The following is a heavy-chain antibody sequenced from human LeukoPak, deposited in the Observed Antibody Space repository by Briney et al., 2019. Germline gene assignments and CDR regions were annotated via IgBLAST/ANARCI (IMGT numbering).Heavy chain of an antibody. CDR1: GYTLTELS. CDR3: ATDTPTQGQQLVVLGY. D-gene: IGHD6-13*01. CDR2: FDPEDGET. V-gene: IGHV1-24*01. J-gene: IGHJ4*02. Sequence: GASVKVSCKVSGYTLTELSMHWVRQAPGKGLEWMVGFDPEDGETIYAQKFQGRVTMTEDTSTDTAYMELSSLRSEDTAVYYCATDTPTQGQQLVVLGYWGQGTLVTVSS.